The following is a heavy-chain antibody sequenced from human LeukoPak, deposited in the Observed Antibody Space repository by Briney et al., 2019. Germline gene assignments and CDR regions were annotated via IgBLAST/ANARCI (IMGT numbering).Heavy chain of an antibody. J-gene: IGHJ4*02. CDR3: ARSPLGGYPPPAYFDY. CDR2: IKQDGNEK. Sequence: GGSLRLSCAASGFTFSSYWMSWVRQAPGKGLGWVANIKQDGNEKYYVDSVKGRFTISRDNAKNSLYLQMNSLRAEDTAVYYCARSPLGGYPPPAYFDYWGQGTLVTVSS. CDR1: GFTFSSYW. D-gene: IGHD2-15*01. V-gene: IGHV3-7*01.